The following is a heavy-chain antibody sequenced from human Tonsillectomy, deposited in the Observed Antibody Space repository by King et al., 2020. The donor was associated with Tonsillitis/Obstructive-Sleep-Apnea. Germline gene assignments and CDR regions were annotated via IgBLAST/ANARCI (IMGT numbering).Heavy chain of an antibody. J-gene: IGHJ5*02. CDR3: ARDQEKWLSSDNWFDP. D-gene: IGHD5-12*01. V-gene: IGHV1-18*01. CDR1: GYTFTSYG. CDR2: ISAYNGNT. Sequence: VQLVESGAEVKKPGASVKVSCKASGYTFTSYGISWVRQAPGQGLEWMGWISAYNGNTNYAQKLQGRVTMTTETSTSTAYMELRSLRTDDTAVYYCARDQEKWLSSDNWFDPWGQGTLVTVSS.